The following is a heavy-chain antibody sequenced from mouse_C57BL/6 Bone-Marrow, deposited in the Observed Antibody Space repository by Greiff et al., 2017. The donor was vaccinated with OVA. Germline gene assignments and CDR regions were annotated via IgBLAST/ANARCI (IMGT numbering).Heavy chain of an antibody. CDR2: ISYSGST. CDR3: ARGNGTLFAY. CDR1: GYSITSGYD. D-gene: IGHD4-1*01. V-gene: IGHV3-1*01. Sequence: EVQLQESGPGMVKPSQSLSLTCTVTGYSITSGYDWHWIRHFPGNKLEWMGYISYSGSTNYNPSLKSRISITHDTSKNHFFLKLNSVTTEDTATYYCARGNGTLFAYWGQGTLVTVSA. J-gene: IGHJ3*01.